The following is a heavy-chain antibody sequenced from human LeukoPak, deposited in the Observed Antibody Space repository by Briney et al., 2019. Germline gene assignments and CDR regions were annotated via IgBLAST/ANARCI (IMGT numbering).Heavy chain of an antibody. D-gene: IGHD2/OR15-2a*01. V-gene: IGHV1-24*01. Sequence: ASVKVSCKVSGNTFSDLSMNWVRQAPGKGLEWMGGFDPEHVETIYAQKFQGRVAMTEDTSTATAYMELSSLRPEDTAVYYRATDFYRGRQFDYWGQGTLVTVSS. CDR1: GNTFSDLS. CDR2: FDPEHVET. CDR3: ATDFYRGRQFDY. J-gene: IGHJ4*02.